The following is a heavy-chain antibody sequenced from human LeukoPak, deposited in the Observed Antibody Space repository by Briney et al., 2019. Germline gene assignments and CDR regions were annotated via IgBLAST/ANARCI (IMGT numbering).Heavy chain of an antibody. Sequence: PGGSLRLSCAVSGFTVSSNYMSWVRQAPGKGLEWVSDIYSGGSTYYADSVKGRFSISRDKSKNTLYLQMNSLRVEDTAVYYCARAPRIAAADLYYFDSWGQGTLVTVSS. D-gene: IGHD6-25*01. J-gene: IGHJ4*02. CDR2: IYSGGST. V-gene: IGHV3-66*01. CDR3: ARAPRIAAADLYYFDS. CDR1: GFTVSSNY.